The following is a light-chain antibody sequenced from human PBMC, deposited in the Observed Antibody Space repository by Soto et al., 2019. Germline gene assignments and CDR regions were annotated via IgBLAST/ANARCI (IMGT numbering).Light chain of an antibody. CDR1: QTLSPNY. V-gene: IGKV3-20*01. CDR2: GSS. Sequence: DIVLTQSPGTLSLSPGERATLSCRASQTLSPNYLAWCQQKPGHAPRLLIYGSSKRATGIPDRFSGSGSGTDFTLTTSRRGPEDFGFYFCQKYSDLPMTFGQGTRLEIK. CDR3: QKYSDLPMT. J-gene: IGKJ5*01.